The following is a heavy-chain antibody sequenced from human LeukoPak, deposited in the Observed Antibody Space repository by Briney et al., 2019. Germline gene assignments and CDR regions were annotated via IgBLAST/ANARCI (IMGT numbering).Heavy chain of an antibody. CDR2: ISSSSSYI. CDR3: ARSHRKTYYYDSSGYCYY. Sequence: GGSLRLSCAASGFTFSSYSMNWVRQAPGKGLEWVSSISSSSSYIYYADSGKGRFTISRDNAKNSLYLQMNSLRAEDTAVYYCARSHRKTYYYDSSGYCYYWGQGTLVTVSS. J-gene: IGHJ4*02. CDR1: GFTFSSYS. V-gene: IGHV3-21*01. D-gene: IGHD3-22*01.